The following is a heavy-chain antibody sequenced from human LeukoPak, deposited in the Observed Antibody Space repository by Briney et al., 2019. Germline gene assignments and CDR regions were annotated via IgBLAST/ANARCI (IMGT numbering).Heavy chain of an antibody. D-gene: IGHD2-2*02. CDR3: ASSYCSSTSCYTSSRDDAFDI. V-gene: IGHV1-46*03. CDR1: GYTFTSYY. J-gene: IGHJ3*02. CDR2: INPSGGST. Sequence: GASVKVSCKASGYTFTSYYMHWVRQAPGQGLEWMGIINPSGGSTSYAQKFQGRVTMTRDTSTSTIYMELSSLRSEDTAVYYCASSYCSSTSCYTSSRDDAFDIWGQGTMVTVSS.